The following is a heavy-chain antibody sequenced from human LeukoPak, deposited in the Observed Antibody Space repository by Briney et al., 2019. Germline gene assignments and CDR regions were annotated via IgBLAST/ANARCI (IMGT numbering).Heavy chain of an antibody. V-gene: IGHV4-34*01. CDR2: INHSGST. CDR3: ARALGITIFGVVPKTHFDY. J-gene: IGHJ4*02. Sequence: SETLSLTCAVYGGSFSGYYWSWIRQPPGKGLEWIGEINHSGSTNYNPSLKSRVTISVDTSKNQFSLKLSSVTAADTAVYYCARALGITIFGVVPKTHFDYWGQGTLVTVSS. CDR1: GGSFSGYY. D-gene: IGHD3-3*01.